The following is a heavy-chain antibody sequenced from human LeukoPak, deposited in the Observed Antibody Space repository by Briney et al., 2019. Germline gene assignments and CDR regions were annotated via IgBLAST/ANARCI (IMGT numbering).Heavy chain of an antibody. J-gene: IGHJ4*02. CDR3: ASYDVDTAMVTGY. CDR1: GFTFSSYS. V-gene: IGHV3-21*01. CDR2: ISSSSSYI. D-gene: IGHD5-18*01. Sequence: PGGSLRLSCAASGFTFSSYSMNWVRQAPGKGLEWVSSISSSSSYIYYADSVKGRFTISRDNSKNTLYLQMNSLRAEDTAVYYCASYDVDTAMVTGYWGQGTLVTVSS.